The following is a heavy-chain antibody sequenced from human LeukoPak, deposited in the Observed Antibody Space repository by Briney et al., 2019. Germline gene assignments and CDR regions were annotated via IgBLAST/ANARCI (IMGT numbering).Heavy chain of an antibody. CDR2: IKNKAYGGTT. CDR3: SRGLYGDYPSWYFDL. Sequence: GGSLRLSCTGSGFIFGDYAMSWFRQAPGKGLEWIGFIKNKAYGGTTEYAASVKGRFTISRDDSKSIAYLQMNSLTTDDTGVCYCSRGLYGDYPSWYFDLWGRGTLVTVSS. CDR1: GFIFGDYA. D-gene: IGHD4-17*01. J-gene: IGHJ2*01. V-gene: IGHV3-49*03.